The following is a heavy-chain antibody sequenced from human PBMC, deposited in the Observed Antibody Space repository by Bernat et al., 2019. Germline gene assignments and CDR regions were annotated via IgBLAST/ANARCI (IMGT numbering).Heavy chain of an antibody. CDR3: ASEDYDILTGYYHPDY. V-gene: IGHV3-53*01. J-gene: IGHJ4*02. CDR2: IYSGGST. Sequence: EVQLVESGGGLIQPGGSLRLSCAASGFTVSSNYMSWVRQAPGKGLEWVSVIYSGGSTYYADSVKGRFTISRDNSKNTLYLQMNSLRAEDTAVYYCASEDYDILTGYYHPDYWGQGTLVTVAS. D-gene: IGHD3-9*01. CDR1: GFTVSSNY.